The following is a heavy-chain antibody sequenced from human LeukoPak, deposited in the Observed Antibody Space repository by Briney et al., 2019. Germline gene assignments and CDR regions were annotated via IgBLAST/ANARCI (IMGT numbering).Heavy chain of an antibody. Sequence: GESLKISCKGSGYSFTSYWIGWVRQMPGKSLEWMGIIYPGVYDTRYSPSFQGQVTISADKSISTAYLQWSSLKASDTAMYYCARRHCTNGVCYVLEYYFDYWGQGTLVTVSS. CDR3: ARRHCTNGVCYVLEYYFDY. CDR2: IYPGVYDT. CDR1: GYSFTSYW. V-gene: IGHV5-51*01. D-gene: IGHD2-8*01. J-gene: IGHJ4*02.